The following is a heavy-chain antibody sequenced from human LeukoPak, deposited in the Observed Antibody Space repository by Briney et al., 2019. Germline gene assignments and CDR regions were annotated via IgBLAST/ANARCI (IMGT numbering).Heavy chain of an antibody. D-gene: IGHD3-3*01. CDR2: IDNGGSST. J-gene: IGHJ6*03. CDR3: ARGGGWDTIFRVVQYMDV. V-gene: IGHV3-74*01. Sequence: GGPLRLSCAASGFTFNCYLMLWVHQVPQKGLVLVSRIDNGGSSTPYADYVKGRFTVSRDNAKNTLYLQMNSLRAEDTAIYYCARGGGWDTIFRVVQYMDVWGKGTTVTVSS. CDR1: GFTFNCYL.